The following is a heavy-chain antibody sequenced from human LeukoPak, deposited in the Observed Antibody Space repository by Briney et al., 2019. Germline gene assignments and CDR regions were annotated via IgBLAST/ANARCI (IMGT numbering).Heavy chain of an antibody. D-gene: IGHD6-13*01. CDR1: GFTLSSYS. CDR3: AREEHRLAEAGTSAFDL. J-gene: IGHJ3*01. Sequence: PGGSLRLSCAASGFTLSSYSMNWVRQAPGKGLEWISYINASSGTIFYADSVKGRFTISRDNAKNSLYLQMSSLRVEDTAIYFCAREEHRLAEAGTSAFDLGGQGTLVTVSP. CDR2: INASSGTI. V-gene: IGHV3-48*04.